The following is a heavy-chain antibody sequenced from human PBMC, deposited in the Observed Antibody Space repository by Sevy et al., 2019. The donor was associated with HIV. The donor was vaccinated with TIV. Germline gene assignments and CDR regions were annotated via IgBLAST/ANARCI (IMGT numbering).Heavy chain of an antibody. CDR3: ARHVFRDAFDI. D-gene: IGHD2-21*01. Sequence: SETLSPTCTVSGGSISSGGYYWSWIRQHPGKGLEWIGYIYYSGSTYYNPSLKSRVTISVDTSKNQFSLKLSSVTAADTAVYYCARHVFRDAFDIWGQGTMVTVSS. CDR1: GGSISSGGYY. CDR2: IYYSGST. J-gene: IGHJ3*02. V-gene: IGHV4-31*03.